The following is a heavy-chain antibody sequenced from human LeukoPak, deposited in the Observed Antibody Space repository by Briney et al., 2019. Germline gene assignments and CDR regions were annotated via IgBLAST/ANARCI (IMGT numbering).Heavy chain of an antibody. CDR2: ISAYNGNT. CDR3: ARDTPHLHYDYVWGSYRYTLDY. D-gene: IGHD3-16*02. V-gene: IGHV1-18*01. J-gene: IGHJ4*02. Sequence: ASVKVSCKASGYTFTSYGISWVRQAPGQGLEWMGWISAYNGNTSYAQKLHGRVTMTTDTSTSTAYMELRSLRSDDTAVYYCARDTPHLHYDYVWGSYRYTLDYWGQGTLVTVSS. CDR1: GYTFTSYG.